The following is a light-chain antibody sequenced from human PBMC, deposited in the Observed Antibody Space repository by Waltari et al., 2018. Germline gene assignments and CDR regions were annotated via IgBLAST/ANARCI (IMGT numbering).Light chain of an antibody. J-gene: IGKJ2*01. Sequence: EIALRQSPDTLSLSPGHRATPSCRASQPVSRTFLVWYQLKPGQAPRLLIYGASTRATGIPDRFSGSGSGTDFTLTINRLEPEDSALYYCQEHGHPPYTFGQGTKLEIK. CDR3: QEHGHPPYT. V-gene: IGKV3-20*01. CDR1: QPVSRTF. CDR2: GAS.